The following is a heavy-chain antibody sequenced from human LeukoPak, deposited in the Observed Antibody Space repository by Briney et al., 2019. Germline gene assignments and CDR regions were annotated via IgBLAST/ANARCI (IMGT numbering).Heavy chain of an antibody. V-gene: IGHV1-2*06. CDR1: GYTFTGYY. CDR3: ARETSSSPPYYYYYGMDV. Sequence: ASVKVSCKASGYTFTGYYMHWVRQAPGQGLEWMGRINPNSGGTNYAQKFQGRVTMTRDTSISTAYMELSRLRSDDTAVYYCARETSSSPPYYYYYGMDVWGRGTTVTVSS. CDR2: INPNSGGT. J-gene: IGHJ6*02. D-gene: IGHD6-6*01.